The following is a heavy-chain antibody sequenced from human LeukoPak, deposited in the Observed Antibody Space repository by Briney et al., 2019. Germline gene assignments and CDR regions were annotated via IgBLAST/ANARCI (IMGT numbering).Heavy chain of an antibody. CDR2: TYYRSEWYN. CDR3: ALGYCSSTSCYWFDP. J-gene: IGHJ5*02. D-gene: IGHD2-2*01. CDR1: GDSVSSNSAA. V-gene: IGHV6-1*01. Sequence: SQTLSLTCAISGDSVSSNSAAWNWIRQSPSRGLEWLGRTYYRSEWYNDYAVSVKSRITINPDTSKNQFSLQLNSVTPEDTAVYYCALGYCSSTSCYWFDPWGQGTLVTVSS.